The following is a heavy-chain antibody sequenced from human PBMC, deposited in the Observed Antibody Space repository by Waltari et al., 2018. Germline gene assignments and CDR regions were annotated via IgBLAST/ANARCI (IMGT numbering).Heavy chain of an antibody. CDR3: AKERYGSGSYDNAIYYDYGMDV. Sequence: QVQLVESGGGVVQPGRSLRLSCAASGFTFSSYGMHWVRQAPGKGLEWVAVISYDGSKKYYAESVEGRFTNSRDNAKNTLYLQMNSVRAEDTAVYYGAKERYGSGSYDNAIYYDYGMDVWGQGTTVTVSS. D-gene: IGHD3-10*01. CDR1: GFTFSSYG. J-gene: IGHJ6*02. CDR2: ISYDGSKK. V-gene: IGHV3-30*18.